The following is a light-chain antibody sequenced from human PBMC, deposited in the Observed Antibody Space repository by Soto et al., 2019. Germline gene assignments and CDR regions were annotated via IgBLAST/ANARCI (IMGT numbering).Light chain of an antibody. V-gene: IGKV3-20*01. CDR3: QQYVRSPWT. Sequence: VWTQSPGNLSLSPGDRATLSCRASQSVDSTYLTWYQQKPGQAPRLLIYGASGRATGIPDRFSGRGAGTDFTLTISSLEPEDFAVYFCQQYVRSPWTVGQGTKVDIK. J-gene: IGKJ1*01. CDR2: GAS. CDR1: QSVDSTY.